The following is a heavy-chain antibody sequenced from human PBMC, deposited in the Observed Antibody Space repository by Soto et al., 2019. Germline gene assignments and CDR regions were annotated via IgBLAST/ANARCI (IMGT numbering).Heavy chain of an antibody. D-gene: IGHD1-1*01. CDR1: GDPINNYY. CDR3: AKQGGKYGIRSFDP. Sequence: SETLSLTCPVSGDPINNYYWSWVRQPPGKGLEWIGYIYYSGNTKYNPSLKSRVTISVDTSKNQFSLRLTSVTAADTAVYYCAKQGGKYGIRSFDPWGQGTLVTVSS. J-gene: IGHJ5*02. V-gene: IGHV4-59*08. CDR2: IYYSGNT.